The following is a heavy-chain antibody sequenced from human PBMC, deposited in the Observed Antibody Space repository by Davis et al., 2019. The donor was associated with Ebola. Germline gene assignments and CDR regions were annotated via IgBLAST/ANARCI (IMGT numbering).Heavy chain of an antibody. J-gene: IGHJ5*01. Sequence: GGSLRLSCAASGFTFSGSAMHWVRQASGKGLEWVGRIRSKANSYATGYAAPVKGRFTISRDESQNTAYLQMNSLKTEDTAVYYCTRRYYDHSGGWFDSWGQGTLVTVSS. V-gene: IGHV3-73*01. CDR3: TRRYYDHSGGWFDS. D-gene: IGHD3-22*01. CDR1: GFTFSGSA. CDR2: IRSKANSYAT.